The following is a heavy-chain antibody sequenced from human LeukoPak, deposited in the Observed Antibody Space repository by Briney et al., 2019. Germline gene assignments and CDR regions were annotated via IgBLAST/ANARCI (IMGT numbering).Heavy chain of an antibody. J-gene: IGHJ6*03. CDR3: ARSPAAGPIYYYYYYMDV. Sequence: ASVKVSCKASGYTFTGYYMHWVRQAPGQGLEWMGWISAYNGNTNYAQKLQGRVTMTTDTSTSTAYMELRSLRSEDTAVYYCARSPAAGPIYYYYYYMDVWGKGTTVTISS. CDR2: ISAYNGNT. V-gene: IGHV1-18*04. CDR1: GYTFTGYY. D-gene: IGHD6-13*01.